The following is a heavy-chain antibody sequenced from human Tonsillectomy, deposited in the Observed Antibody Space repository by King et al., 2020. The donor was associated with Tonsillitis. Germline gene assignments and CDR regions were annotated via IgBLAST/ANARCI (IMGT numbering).Heavy chain of an antibody. CDR1: GFTFSNYA. V-gene: IGHV3-23*03. J-gene: IGHJ6*02. D-gene: IGHD6-13*01. Sequence: VQLVESGGGLVQPGGSLRLSCAASGFTFSNYAMSWVRQAPGKGLEWVSVIYSGGSSTYYADSVKGRFTISRDNSKNTLYLQMNSLRAEDTAVYYCAKHPVVSSNWYHGMGVWGQGTTVTVSS. CDR2: IYSGGSST. CDR3: AKHPVVSSNWYHGMGV.